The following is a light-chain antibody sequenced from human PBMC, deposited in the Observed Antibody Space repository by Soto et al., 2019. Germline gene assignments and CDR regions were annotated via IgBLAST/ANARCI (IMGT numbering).Light chain of an antibody. CDR2: DVS. V-gene: IGLV2-14*01. CDR1: SSDVGGCNY. CDR3: SSYTTDSTYV. Sequence: QSVLTQPASVSGSPGQSITISCTGTSSDVGGCNYVSWYQEHPGKAPKLMIYDVSNRPSGVSNRFSGSKSGNTASLTISGLQAEYEADYYCSSYTTDSTYVFGTGTKLTVL. J-gene: IGLJ1*01.